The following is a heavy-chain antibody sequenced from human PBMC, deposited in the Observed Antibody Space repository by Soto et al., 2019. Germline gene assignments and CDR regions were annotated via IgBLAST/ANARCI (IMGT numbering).Heavy chain of an antibody. CDR2: IYYSGST. V-gene: IGHV4-59*08. D-gene: IGHD6-13*01. J-gene: IGHJ4*02. CDR3: ARHHPLVAAAGTYDY. CDR1: GGSISTYY. Sequence: TSETLSLTCTVSGGSISTYYWSWIRQPPGKGLEWIGYIYYSGSTNYNPSLKSRVTISVDTSKNQFSLKLSSVTAADTAVYYCARHHPLVAAAGTYDYWGQGTLVTVSS.